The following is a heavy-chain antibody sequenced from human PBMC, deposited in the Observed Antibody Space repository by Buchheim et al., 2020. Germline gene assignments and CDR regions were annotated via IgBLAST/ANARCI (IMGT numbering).Heavy chain of an antibody. CDR2: ISGSGDNT. J-gene: IGHJ6*02. CDR1: GLTFRNFA. CDR3: AKDRQVMDV. V-gene: IGHV3-23*04. Sequence: VQLVESGGGVVQPGRSLRLSCAASGLTFRNFAMSWVRQAPGKGLEWVSSISGSGDNTYYADSVKGRFTISRDNSKNTLYLQMNSLRADDTAVYYCAKDRQVMDVWGQGTT.